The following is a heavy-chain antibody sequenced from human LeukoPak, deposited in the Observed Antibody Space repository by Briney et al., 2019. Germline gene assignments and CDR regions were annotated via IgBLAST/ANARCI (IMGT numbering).Heavy chain of an antibody. CDR1: GGSISSSSYY. V-gene: IGHV4-39*07. CDR3: ARVPMVRGVVDY. D-gene: IGHD3-10*01. Sequence: SETLSLTCTVSGGSISSSSYYWGWIRQPPGKGLEWIVSIYYSGSTYYNPSLKSRVTISVDTSKNQFSMKLSSVTAADTAVYYCARVPMVRGVVDYWGQGTLVTVSS. J-gene: IGHJ4*02. CDR2: IYYSGST.